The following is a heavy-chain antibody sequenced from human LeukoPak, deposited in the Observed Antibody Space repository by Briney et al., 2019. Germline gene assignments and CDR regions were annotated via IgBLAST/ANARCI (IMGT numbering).Heavy chain of an antibody. D-gene: IGHD6-13*01. CDR2: IYTSGST. CDR1: GGSISSGSYY. V-gene: IGHV4-61*02. J-gene: IGHJ6*03. Sequence: SQTLSLTCTVSGGSISSGSYYWSWIRQPAGKGLEWIGRIYTSGSTNYNPSLKSRVTISVDTSKNQFSLKLSSVTAADTAVYYCARGSLPNKAAEEDYYYYYMDVWGKGTTVTISS. CDR3: ARGSLPNKAAEEDYYYYYMDV.